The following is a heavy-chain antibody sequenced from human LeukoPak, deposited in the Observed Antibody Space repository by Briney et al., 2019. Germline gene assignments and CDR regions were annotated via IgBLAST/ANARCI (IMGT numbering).Heavy chain of an antibody. CDR2: ISSSGSTI. CDR3: ARDTRGDFWSGYPTYYYYYGMDV. CDR1: GFTFSDYY. J-gene: IGHJ6*02. V-gene: IGHV3-11*01. Sequence: GGSLRLSCAASGFTFSDYYMSWIRQAPGKGLEWVSYISSSGSTIYYADSVKGRFTISRDNAKNSLYLQMNSLRAEDTAVYYCARDTRGDFWSGYPTYYYYYGMDVWGQGTTVTVSS. D-gene: IGHD3-3*01.